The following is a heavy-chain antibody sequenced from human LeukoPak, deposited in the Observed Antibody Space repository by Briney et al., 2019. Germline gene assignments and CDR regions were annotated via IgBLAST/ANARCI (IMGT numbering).Heavy chain of an antibody. V-gene: IGHV1-69*05. CDR3: AFRDCSSTSCYISVAFDI. D-gene: IGHD2-2*02. J-gene: IGHJ3*02. CDR1: GGTFSSYA. Sequence: SVKVSCKASGGTFSSYAISWVRQAPGQGLEWMGGIIPNFGTANYAQKFQGRVTITTDESTSTAYMELSSLRSEDTAVYYCAFRDCSSTSCYISVAFDIWGQGTLVTVSS. CDR2: IIPNFGTA.